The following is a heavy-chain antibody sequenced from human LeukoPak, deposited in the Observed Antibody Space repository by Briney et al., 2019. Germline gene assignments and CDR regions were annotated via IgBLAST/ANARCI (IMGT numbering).Heavy chain of an antibody. CDR1: GYTFTGYY. Sequence: ASVKVSCKASGYTFTGYYMHWVRQAPGQGLEWMGWINPNSGGTNYAQKFQGRVTMTRDTSISTAYMELSRLRSDDTAVYYCARGLYGDYGGDYYHYYMDVWGKGTTVTISS. D-gene: IGHD4-17*01. J-gene: IGHJ6*03. CDR3: ARGLYGDYGGDYYHYYMDV. CDR2: INPNSGGT. V-gene: IGHV1-2*02.